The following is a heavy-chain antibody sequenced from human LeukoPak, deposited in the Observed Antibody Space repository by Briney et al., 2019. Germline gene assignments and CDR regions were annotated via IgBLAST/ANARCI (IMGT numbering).Heavy chain of an antibody. CDR2: IYHSGKT. J-gene: IGHJ4*02. D-gene: IGHD2-21*01. Sequence: PSETLSLTCGASGYSISSGYYWGWIRQSPGKGLEWIGSIYHSGKTYYNLSLKSRVTISVDTSKNQFSLKLSSVTAADTAMYYCARGDIPDFWGQGTLVTVSS. V-gene: IGHV4-38-2*01. CDR3: ARGDIPDF. CDR1: GYSISSGYY.